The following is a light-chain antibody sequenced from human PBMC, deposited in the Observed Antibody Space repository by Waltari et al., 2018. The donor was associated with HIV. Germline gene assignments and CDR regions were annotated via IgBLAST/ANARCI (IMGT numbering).Light chain of an antibody. CDR2: RNN. V-gene: IGLV1-47*01. CDR3: AAWGNSLSLL. Sequence: QSVLTQPPSASGTPGQRVTISCSGSSSNIGSNYVYWYQQLPGTAPKLLPYRNNQRPSGVPDRFSGSKSGISASLAISGLRSEDEADYYCAAWGNSLSLLFGGGTKLTVL. J-gene: IGLJ2*01. CDR1: SSNIGSNY.